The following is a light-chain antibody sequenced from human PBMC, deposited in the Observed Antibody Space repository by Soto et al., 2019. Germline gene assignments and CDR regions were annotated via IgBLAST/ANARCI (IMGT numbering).Light chain of an antibody. CDR2: GAS. CDR1: QSVSSN. J-gene: IGKJ3*01. Sequence: IVYTPSPCPLSLSPLERATLSFRASQSVSSNLAWYQQKPGQAPRLLIYGASTRATGIPARFSGSGSGTEFTLTISSLQSEDFAVYYCQHYGSSRNTFGPGTKVDIK. V-gene: IGKV3-15*01. CDR3: QHYGSSRNT.